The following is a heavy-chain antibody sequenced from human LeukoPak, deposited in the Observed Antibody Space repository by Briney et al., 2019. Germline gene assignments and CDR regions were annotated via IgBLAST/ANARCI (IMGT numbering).Heavy chain of an antibody. CDR3: VRVGVNYNFDY. CDR2: TRNRARSYTT. J-gene: IGHJ4*02. D-gene: IGHD4/OR15-4a*01. V-gene: IGHV3-72*01. Sequence: PGGSLRLSCAASGFIFTDHYMDWVRQAPGKGLEWVGRTRNRARSYTTEYAASVKGRFTISRDESKDSLYLQINGLKSDDTAVYYCVRVGVNYNFDYWGQGTLVTVSS. CDR1: GFIFTDHY.